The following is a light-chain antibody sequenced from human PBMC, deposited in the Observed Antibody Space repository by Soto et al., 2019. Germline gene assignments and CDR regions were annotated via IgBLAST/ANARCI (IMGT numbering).Light chain of an antibody. CDR3: MQGLQDLT. Sequence: VMTQPPHSLPVSPGESASLSCRSRQILLYRNGYNDLDWYLQKPGQSPQLLIYMGANRASGVPERFSGSGSGTHFTLKISRVEAEEVGSYDCMQGLQDLTVGQGTR. CDR2: MGA. CDR1: QILLYRNGYND. V-gene: IGKV2-28*01. J-gene: IGKJ5*01.